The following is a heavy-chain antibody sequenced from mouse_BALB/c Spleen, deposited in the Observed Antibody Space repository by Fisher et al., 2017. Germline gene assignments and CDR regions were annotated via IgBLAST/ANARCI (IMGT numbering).Heavy chain of an antibody. V-gene: IGHV5-12-1*01. Sequence: RFTISRDNAKNTLYLQMSSLKSEDTAMYYCARLAYYGIPYAMDYWGQGTSVTVSS. CDR3: ARLAYYGIPYAMDY. D-gene: IGHD2-10*01. J-gene: IGHJ4*01.